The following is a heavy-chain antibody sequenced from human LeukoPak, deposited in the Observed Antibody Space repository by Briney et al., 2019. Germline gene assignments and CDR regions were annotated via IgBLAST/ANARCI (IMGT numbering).Heavy chain of an antibody. J-gene: IGHJ3*02. V-gene: IGHV5-51*01. Sequence: GESLKISCKGSGYSFTSYWIGWVRQMPGKGLEWVGIIYPGDSDTRYSPSFQGQVTISADESISTAYLQWSSLKASDTAMYYCARRRMVATSNDAFDIWGQGTMVTVSS. CDR1: GYSFTSYW. CDR2: IYPGDSDT. D-gene: IGHD5-12*01. CDR3: ARRRMVATSNDAFDI.